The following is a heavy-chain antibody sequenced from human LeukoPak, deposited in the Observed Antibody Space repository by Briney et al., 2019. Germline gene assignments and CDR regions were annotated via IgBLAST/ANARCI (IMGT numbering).Heavy chain of an antibody. CDR3: ARDYIAVARYSDYYYGLDV. D-gene: IGHD6-19*01. CDR2: ISGSGGST. Sequence: PGGSLRLSCAASGFTFSSYAMSWVRQAPGKGLEWVSAISGSGGSTYYADSVKGRFTISRDNSKHKLYLQMNSLRAADTAVYYCARDYIAVARYSDYYYGLDVWGQGTTVTVSS. J-gene: IGHJ6*02. V-gene: IGHV3-23*01. CDR1: GFTFSSYA.